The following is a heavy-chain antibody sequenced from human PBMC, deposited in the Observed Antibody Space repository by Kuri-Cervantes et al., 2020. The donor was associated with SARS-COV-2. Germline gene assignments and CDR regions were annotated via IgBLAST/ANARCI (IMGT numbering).Heavy chain of an antibody. CDR2: ISGSGGST. D-gene: IGHD6-13*01. V-gene: IGHV3-23*01. Sequence: GESLKISCAASGFTFSSYAMSWVRQAPGKGLEWVSAISGSGGSTYYADSVKGRFTISRDNSKNTLYLQMNSLRAEDTAVYYCARCPSSSWYSDAFDIWGQGTMVTVSS. CDR3: ARCPSSSWYSDAFDI. CDR1: GFTFSSYA. J-gene: IGHJ3*02.